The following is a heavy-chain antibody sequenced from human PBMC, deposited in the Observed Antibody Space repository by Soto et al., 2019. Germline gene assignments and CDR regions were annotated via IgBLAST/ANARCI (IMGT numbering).Heavy chain of an antibody. CDR2: ISYDGSNK. V-gene: IGHV3-30*18. D-gene: IGHD1-26*01. CDR3: AKDSGGGSDY. J-gene: IGHJ4*02. Sequence: QVQLVESGGGVVQPGRSLRLSCAASGFTFSSYGMHWVRQAPGKGLEWVAVISYDGSNKYYADSVKGRFTISRDNSKNTLYLQMNSLRAEDTAVYYCAKDSGGGSDYWGQGTLVTVSS. CDR1: GFTFSSYG.